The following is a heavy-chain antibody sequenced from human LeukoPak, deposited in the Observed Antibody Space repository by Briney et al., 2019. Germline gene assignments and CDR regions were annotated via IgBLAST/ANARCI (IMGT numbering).Heavy chain of an antibody. V-gene: IGHV4-34*01. CDR3: ARHLRGAVVHFDS. J-gene: IGHJ4*02. CDR2: INHSGST. Sequence: PSETLSLTCAVYGGSFSGYYWSWIRQPPGKGLEWIGEINHSGSTNYNPSLKSRVTISVDTSKNQFSLKLSSVTAADTAIYSCARHLRGAVVHFDSWGQGSLVTVSS. CDR1: GGSFSGYY. D-gene: IGHD2-15*01.